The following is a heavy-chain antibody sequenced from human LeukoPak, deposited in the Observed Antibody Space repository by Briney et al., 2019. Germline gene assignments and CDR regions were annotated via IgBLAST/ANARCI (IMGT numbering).Heavy chain of an antibody. CDR2: ISDRGDST. CDR1: GFSVTTYA. D-gene: IGHD3-9*01. CDR3: AKGRWGLTINNFDI. Sequence: GGSLRLSCAASGFSVTTYAMGWARQAPGKGLEWVSVISDRGDSTHYADSVKGRFTISRDSSKNTLYLQMNSLRGEDTAVYYCAKGRWGLTINNFDIWGQGTMVTVSS. V-gene: IGHV3-23*01. J-gene: IGHJ3*02.